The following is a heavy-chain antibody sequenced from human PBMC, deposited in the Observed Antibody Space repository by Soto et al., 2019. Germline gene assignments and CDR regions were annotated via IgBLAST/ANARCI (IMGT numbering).Heavy chain of an antibody. D-gene: IGHD1-1*01. Sequence: ASVKVSCKASGYTFTSYAMHWVRQAPGQRLEWMGWINAGNGNTKYSQKFQGRVTVARDTSASTAYMELSSLRSEDTAVYYCARSLEPRRREFDYRGQGTLVTGSS. CDR2: INAGNGNT. CDR3: ARSLEPRRREFDY. J-gene: IGHJ4*02. CDR1: GYTFTSYA. V-gene: IGHV1-3*01.